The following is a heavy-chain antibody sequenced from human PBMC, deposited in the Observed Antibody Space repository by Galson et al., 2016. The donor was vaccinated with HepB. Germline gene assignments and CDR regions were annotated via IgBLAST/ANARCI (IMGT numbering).Heavy chain of an antibody. CDR3: AKNDILAGYSAFDY. CDR1: GFTFSSFG. J-gene: IGHJ4*02. V-gene: IGHV3-30*18. D-gene: IGHD3-9*01. Sequence: SLRLSCAGSGFTFSSFGLHWVRQAPGKGLDWVAVISHNGNYKYYAASVKGRFTISRDNSKNTLSLQMNSLRAEDTAVYYCAKNDILAGYSAFDYWGQGTLVTVSS. CDR2: ISHNGNYK.